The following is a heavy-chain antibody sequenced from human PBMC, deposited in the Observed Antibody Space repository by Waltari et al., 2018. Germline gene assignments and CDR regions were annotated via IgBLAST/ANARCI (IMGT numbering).Heavy chain of an antibody. J-gene: IGHJ5*02. CDR1: GYSFTGYY. V-gene: IGHV1-2*02. CDR3: ARGGRIVGATKDWFDP. Sequence: QEQLVQSGPEVKTLGASVKASCTVTGYSFTGYYTTWVRPVHGQGREWMGWINPNSGGTNSAQKFQGRVTMTRNTSINTAYMELSRLRSDDTAVYYCARGGRIVGATKDWFDPWGQGTLVTVSS. D-gene: IGHD1-26*01. CDR2: INPNSGGT.